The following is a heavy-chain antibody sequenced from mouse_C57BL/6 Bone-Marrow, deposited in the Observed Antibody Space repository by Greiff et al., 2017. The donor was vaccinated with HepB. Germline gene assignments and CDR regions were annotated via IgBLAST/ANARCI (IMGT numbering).Heavy chain of an antibody. CDR2: ISSGGSYT. J-gene: IGHJ3*01. Sequence: EVQLQESGGDLVKPGGSLKLSCAASGFTFSSYGMSWVRQTPDKRLEWVATISSGGSYTYYPDSVKGRFTISRDNAKNTLYLQMSRLKSEDTAMYYCASRLHGAWFAYWGQGTLVTVSA. CDR3: ASRLHGAWFAY. V-gene: IGHV5-6*01. D-gene: IGHD2-4*01. CDR1: GFTFSSYG.